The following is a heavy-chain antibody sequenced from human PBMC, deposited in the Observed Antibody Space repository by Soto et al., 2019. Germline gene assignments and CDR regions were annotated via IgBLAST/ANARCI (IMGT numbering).Heavy chain of an antibody. V-gene: IGHV4-34*01. Sequence: SQTLSLTCAVYGGSFSGYYWSWIRQPPGKGLEWIGEINHSGSTNYNPSLKSRVTISVDTSKNQFSLKLSSVTAADTAVYYWARGRSIYAEIDYWGQGTLVTVSS. CDR3: ARGRSIYAEIDY. CDR2: INHSGST. D-gene: IGHD2-21*01. J-gene: IGHJ4*02. CDR1: GGSFSGYY.